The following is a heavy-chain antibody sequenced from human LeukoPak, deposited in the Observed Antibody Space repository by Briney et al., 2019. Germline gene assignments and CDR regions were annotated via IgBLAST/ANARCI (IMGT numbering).Heavy chain of an antibody. D-gene: IGHD4-11*01. CDR3: TRLPLDYSLDH. J-gene: IGHJ4*02. V-gene: IGHV4-59*08. Sequence: SETLSLTCTVSGGSISSYYWSWIRQPPGKGLEWIGYIYYSGSTNYNPSLKSRVTISVDTSKNQFSLKLSSVTAADTAVYYCTRLPLDYSLDHWGQGTPVSVSS. CDR1: GGSISSYY. CDR2: IYYSGST.